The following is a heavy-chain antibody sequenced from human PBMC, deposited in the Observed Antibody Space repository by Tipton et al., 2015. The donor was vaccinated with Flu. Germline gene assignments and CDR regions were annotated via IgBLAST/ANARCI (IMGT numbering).Heavy chain of an antibody. CDR3: ARLPLPLSYFDY. Sequence: TLSLTCTVSGDPISSYYWSWIRQPPGKGLEWIGYIYYSGSTIYNPSLKSRVTISLDTSKSQFSLKLSSVTAADTAVYYCARLPLPLSYFDYWGQGTLVTVSS. CDR1: GDPISSYY. V-gene: IGHV4-59*01. J-gene: IGHJ4*02. CDR2: IYYSGST.